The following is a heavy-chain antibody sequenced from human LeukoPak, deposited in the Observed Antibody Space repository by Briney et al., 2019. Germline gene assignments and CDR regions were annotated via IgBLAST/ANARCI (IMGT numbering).Heavy chain of an antibody. CDR2: IYYSGST. D-gene: IGHD1-26*01. Sequence: SETLSLTCTVSGGSISSSSYYWGWIRQPPGKGLEWIGSIYYSGSTYYNPSLKSRVTISVDTSKNQFSLKLSSVTAADTAVYYCARERGGWVGANVGDAFDIWGQGTMVTVSS. CDR3: ARERGGWVGANVGDAFDI. J-gene: IGHJ3*02. V-gene: IGHV4-39*07. CDR1: GGSISSSSYY.